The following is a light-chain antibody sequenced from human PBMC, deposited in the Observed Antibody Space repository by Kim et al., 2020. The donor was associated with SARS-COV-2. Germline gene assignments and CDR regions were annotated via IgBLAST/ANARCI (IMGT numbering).Light chain of an antibody. V-gene: IGKV3D-15*01. CDR2: AAS. J-gene: IGKJ5*01. Sequence: EIEMTQSPATLSVSPGETATLSCRASQSVSSKLAWYQQKPGQVPRLLIYAASTRATGIPARFSGSGSGTEFTLTISRLQSEDFAVYYCQQYNNWPPITFGQGTRLEIK. CDR1: QSVSSK. CDR3: QQYNNWPPIT.